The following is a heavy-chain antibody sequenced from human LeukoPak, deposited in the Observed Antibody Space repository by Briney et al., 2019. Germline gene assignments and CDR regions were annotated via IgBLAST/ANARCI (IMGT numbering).Heavy chain of an antibody. Sequence: GGSLRLSRSPSGFTFSSYAMHWARQAPGKGLEYGSSISNNGGTTYYADSVKGRFTISRDNSKNTLFLQMSSLRVEDTAVYYCVKIRGDSSSWYAAFDIWGQGTMVTVSS. J-gene: IGHJ3*02. V-gene: IGHV3-64D*09. CDR2: ISNNGGTT. D-gene: IGHD6-13*01. CDR1: GFTFSSYA. CDR3: VKIRGDSSSWYAAFDI.